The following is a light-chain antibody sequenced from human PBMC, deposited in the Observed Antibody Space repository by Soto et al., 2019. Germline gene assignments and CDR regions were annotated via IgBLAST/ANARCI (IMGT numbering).Light chain of an antibody. Sequence: IVMTQSPAVLSVSPGERATLSCRASQSVSSDLVWYQQKPGQAPRLLIYGASTRATGIPARFSGSGSGTEFTLTISSLQSEDFAVYYCQHFYSWPLSFGGGTKVEIK. CDR1: QSVSSD. CDR3: QHFYSWPLS. CDR2: GAS. V-gene: IGKV3-15*01. J-gene: IGKJ4*01.